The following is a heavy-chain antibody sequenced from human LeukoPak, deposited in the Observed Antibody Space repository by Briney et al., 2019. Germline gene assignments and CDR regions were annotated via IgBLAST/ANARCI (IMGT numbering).Heavy chain of an antibody. CDR1: GGSFSAYY. V-gene: IGHV4-34*01. CDR2: INHSGST. D-gene: IGHD3-22*01. Sequence: SETLSLTCAVYGGSFSAYYWSWIRQPPGKGLEWIGEINHSGSTNYNPSLKSRVAISVDTSRNQFSLRLSSVTAADTAVYYCARGQRITMTDWGQGTLVAVSS. J-gene: IGHJ4*02. CDR3: ARGQRITMTD.